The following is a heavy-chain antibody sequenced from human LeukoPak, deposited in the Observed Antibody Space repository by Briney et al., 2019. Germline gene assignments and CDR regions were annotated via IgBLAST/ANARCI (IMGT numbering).Heavy chain of an antibody. D-gene: IGHD3-10*01. CDR3: AKVSLWFGELSPLDY. Sequence: GGSLRLSCAASGFTFSSYSMNWVRQAPGKGLEWVAVISYDGSNKYYADSVKGRFTISRDNSKNTLYLQMNSLRAEDTAVYYCAKVSLWFGELSPLDYWGQGTLVTVSS. V-gene: IGHV3-30*18. J-gene: IGHJ4*02. CDR2: ISYDGSNK. CDR1: GFTFSSYS.